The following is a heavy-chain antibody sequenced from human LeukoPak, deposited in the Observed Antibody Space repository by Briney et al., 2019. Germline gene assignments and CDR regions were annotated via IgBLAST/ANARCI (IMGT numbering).Heavy chain of an antibody. J-gene: IGHJ6*02. CDR1: GFTFSSYA. D-gene: IGHD1-26*01. V-gene: IGHV3-30*04. CDR3: AGSFEWELLGYYGMDV. Sequence: PGRSLRLSCAASGFTFSSYAMHWVRQAPGKGLEWVAVISYDGSNKYYADSVKGRFTISRDNSKNTLYLQMNSLRAEDTAVYYCAGSFEWELLGYYGMDVWGQGTTVTVSS. CDR2: ISYDGSNK.